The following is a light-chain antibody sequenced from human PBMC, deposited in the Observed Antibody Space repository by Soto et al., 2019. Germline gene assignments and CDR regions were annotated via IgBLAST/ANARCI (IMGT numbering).Light chain of an antibody. Sequence: IVMTQSPDSLAVSLGERATIDCKSSQSVLYSSNNKNYLAWYQQKPGQPPKLLIYWASTRESGVPDRFSGSGSGTDFTLTINSLQAEDVAVYYCQQYIKWPITFGQGTRLEIK. CDR3: QQYIKWPIT. J-gene: IGKJ5*01. V-gene: IGKV4-1*01. CDR1: QSVLYSSNNKNY. CDR2: WAS.